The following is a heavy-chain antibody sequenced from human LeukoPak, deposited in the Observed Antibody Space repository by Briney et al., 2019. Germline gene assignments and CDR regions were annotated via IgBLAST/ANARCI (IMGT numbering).Heavy chain of an antibody. Sequence: GESLKISCKVSGYTFSSYWIGWVRQMPGKGLEWMGIIYPGDSDTRYSPSLQGQVTISADKSINTAYLQWSSLKASDTAMYYCARSTGGTGPADYWGQGTLVTVSS. CDR1: GYTFSSYW. CDR3: ARSTGGTGPADY. V-gene: IGHV5-51*01. J-gene: IGHJ4*02. D-gene: IGHD2-8*02. CDR2: IYPGDSDT.